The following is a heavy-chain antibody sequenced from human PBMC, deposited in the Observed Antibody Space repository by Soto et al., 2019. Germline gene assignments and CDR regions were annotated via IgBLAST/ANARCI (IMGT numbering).Heavy chain of an antibody. D-gene: IGHD3-3*01. CDR1: GGSFSGYY. CDR2: INHSGST. Sequence: PSETLSLTCAVYGGSFSGYYWSWIRQPPGKGLEWIGEINHSGSTNYNPSLKSRVTISVDTSKNQFSLKLSSVTAADTAVYYCARVKIFGAVTTGMDVWGQGTTVTVSS. J-gene: IGHJ6*02. CDR3: ARVKIFGAVTTGMDV. V-gene: IGHV4-34*01.